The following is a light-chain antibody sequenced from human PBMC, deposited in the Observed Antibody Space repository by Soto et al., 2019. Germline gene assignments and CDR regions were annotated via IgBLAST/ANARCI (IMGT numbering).Light chain of an antibody. J-gene: IGKJ5*01. Sequence: DVVMTQTPLSLSVAPGQPASIXXKSXQSLLHITGETFLFWYLQKPGQSPQXXIYEVSTRVSGVPDRFSGSGSGTDFTLEISRVETDDVGIYYCMQSTQLPPTFGQGTRLKIK. V-gene: IGKV2D-29*02. CDR2: EVS. CDR1: QSLLHITGETF. CDR3: MQSTQLPPT.